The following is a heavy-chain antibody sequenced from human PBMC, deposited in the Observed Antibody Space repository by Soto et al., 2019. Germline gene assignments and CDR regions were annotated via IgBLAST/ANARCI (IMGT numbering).Heavy chain of an antibody. V-gene: IGHV1-2*04. D-gene: IGHD4-17*01. CDR2: VDPNGGGS. J-gene: IGHJ4*02. CDR3: ATWVDYGDFEGFDF. CDR1: GYIFTDNK. Sequence: SVKVSCTTSGYIFTDNKLHWVRQAPGQGLEWMGWVDPNGGGSNSAQKFQRSVTMTWDTSITTAYLDLTRLTTNDTTTYFCATWVDYGDFEGFDFWGQGTLVTVSS.